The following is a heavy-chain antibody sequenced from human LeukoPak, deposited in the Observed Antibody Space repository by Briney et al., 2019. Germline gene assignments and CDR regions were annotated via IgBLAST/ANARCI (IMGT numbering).Heavy chain of an antibody. V-gene: IGHV3-23*01. CDR3: GRDPNGDYVGAFEF. CDR2: IGGSGVYT. CDR1: DFTFAAYA. J-gene: IGHJ3*01. D-gene: IGHD4-17*01. Sequence: GGSLRLFCVGSDFTFAAYAMTWVRLTPGKGLEWVSSIGGSGVYTRYADSVRGRFTISRDNSKNTLYLQMSSLRVEDTAIYYCGRDPNGDYVGAFEFWGQGTLVSVST.